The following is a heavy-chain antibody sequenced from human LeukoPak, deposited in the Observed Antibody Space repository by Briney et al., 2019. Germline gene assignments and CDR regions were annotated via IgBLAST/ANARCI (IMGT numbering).Heavy chain of an antibody. CDR2: IYYSGST. CDR3: ARAPEPPLWFGELRSPFDY. J-gene: IGHJ4*02. D-gene: IGHD3-10*01. CDR1: GGSISSYY. V-gene: IGHV4-59*01. Sequence: SETLSLTCTVSGGSISSYYWSWIRQPPGKGLEWVGYIYYSGSTNYNPSLKSRVTISVDTSKNQFSLKLSSVTAADTAVYYCARAPEPPLWFGELRSPFDYWGQGTLVTVSS.